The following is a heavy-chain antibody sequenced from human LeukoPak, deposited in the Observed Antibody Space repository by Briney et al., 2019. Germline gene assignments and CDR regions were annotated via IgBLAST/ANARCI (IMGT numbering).Heavy chain of an antibody. J-gene: IGHJ4*02. CDR3: ASNTGTVFDY. Sequence: AETLSLICTVSGDFITAYYWSWIRQPPGKGLEGIGYVYYSGSTEYNPSLRSRVTISLEMSKRQFSLNLTSVTAADTAVYYCASNTGTVFDYWGQGTLVTVSS. CDR1: GDFITAYY. V-gene: IGHV4-59*01. D-gene: IGHD7-27*01. CDR2: VYYSGST.